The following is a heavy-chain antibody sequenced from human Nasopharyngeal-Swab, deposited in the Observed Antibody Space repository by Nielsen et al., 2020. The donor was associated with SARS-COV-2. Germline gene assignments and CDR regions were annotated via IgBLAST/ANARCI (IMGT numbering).Heavy chain of an antibody. J-gene: IGHJ4*02. CDR1: GYTLSEFS. V-gene: IGHV1-24*01. D-gene: IGHD7-27*01. CDR2: FDLEDGER. Sequence: ASVKVSCKVSGYTLSEFSMHWVRQAPGKGLEWMGGFDLEDGERMYAQKFQGRVTMTEDTSTDTAYMELSSLNSQDTALYYCTTWYSGDPDYWGQGTLVTVSS. CDR3: TTWYSGDPDY.